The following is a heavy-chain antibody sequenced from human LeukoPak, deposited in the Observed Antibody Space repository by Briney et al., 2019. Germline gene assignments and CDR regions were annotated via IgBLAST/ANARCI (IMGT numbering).Heavy chain of an antibody. CDR1: GDSISSYY. CDR2: IYYSGST. CDR3: ARHRVQRWLGNFDY. V-gene: IGHV4-59*08. J-gene: IGHJ4*02. Sequence: KSSETLSLTCTVSGDSISSYYWSWIRQPPGKGLEWIGYIYYSGSTNYNPSLKSRVTISVDTSKNQFSLKLSSVTAADTAVYYCARHRVQRWLGNFDYWGQGTLVTVSS. D-gene: IGHD6-19*01.